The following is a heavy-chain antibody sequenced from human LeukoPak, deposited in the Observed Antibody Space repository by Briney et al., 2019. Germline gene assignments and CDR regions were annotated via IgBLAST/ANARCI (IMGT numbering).Heavy chain of an antibody. D-gene: IGHD6-13*01. J-gene: IGHJ4*02. CDR1: GFTFRSFW. CDR3: AKGRPGIAAAGSRGYFDY. Sequence: PGGSLRLSCAASGFTFRSFWMSWVRQTPGKGLEWVANIKEDGNKKYYVDSVKDRFTISRDNAENSLYLQMNNLKFEDTALYYCAKGRPGIAAAGSRGYFDYWGQGTLVTVSS. V-gene: IGHV3-7*02. CDR2: IKEDGNKK.